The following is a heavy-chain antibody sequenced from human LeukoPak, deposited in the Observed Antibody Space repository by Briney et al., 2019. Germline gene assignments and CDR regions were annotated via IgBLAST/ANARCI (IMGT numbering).Heavy chain of an antibody. CDR1: GFTFSSYA. CDR2: ISGRGGST. D-gene: IGHD2-2*01. V-gene: IGHV3-23*01. Sequence: PGGSLRLSCAASGFTFSSYAMSWVRQAPGKGLEWVSVISGRGGSTYYADSVKGRFTVSRDNSKNTLYLQMNSLRAEDTALYYCAKALVVPAAGYYFDDWGQGTLVTVSS. J-gene: IGHJ4*02. CDR3: AKALVVPAAGYYFDD.